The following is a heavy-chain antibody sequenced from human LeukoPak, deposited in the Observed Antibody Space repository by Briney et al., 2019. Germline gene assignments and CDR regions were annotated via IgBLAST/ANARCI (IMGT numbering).Heavy chain of an antibody. CDR2: ISYDGSNK. V-gene: IGHV3-30-3*01. CDR1: GFTFSSYA. D-gene: IGHD5-12*01. J-gene: IGHJ4*02. Sequence: GGSLRLSCAASGFTFSSYAMHWVRQAPGKGLEWVAVISYDGSNKYYADSVKGRFTISRDNSKNTPYLQMNSLRAEDTAVYYCANSQRRGYSGYDSHFDYWGQGTLVTVSS. CDR3: ANSQRRGYSGYDSHFDY.